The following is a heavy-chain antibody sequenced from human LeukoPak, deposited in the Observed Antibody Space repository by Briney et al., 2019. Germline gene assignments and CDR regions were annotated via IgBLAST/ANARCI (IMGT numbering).Heavy chain of an antibody. J-gene: IGHJ4*02. CDR1: GFTFGDYA. CDR2: IRSKAYGGTT. CDR3: TGLKGTGWPIDY. D-gene: IGHD6-19*01. V-gene: IGHV3-49*03. Sequence: SGGSLRLSCTASGFTFGDYAMSWFRQAPGKGLECVGFIRSKAYGGTTEYAASVKGRFTISRDDSNSIAYLQMNGLKTDDTAVYYCTGLKGTGWPIDYWGQGTLVTVSS.